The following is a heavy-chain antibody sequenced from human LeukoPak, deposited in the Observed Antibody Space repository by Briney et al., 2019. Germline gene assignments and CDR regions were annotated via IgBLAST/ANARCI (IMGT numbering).Heavy chain of an antibody. CDR1: GFTFDDYG. CDR3: AKGGAAVTRYVDY. CDR2: INWNGGST. V-gene: IGHV3-20*04. J-gene: IGHJ4*02. D-gene: IGHD4-17*01. Sequence: PGGSLRLSCAASGFTFDDYGMSWVRQAPGKGLEWVSGINWNGGSTGYADSVKGRFTISRDNAKNSLYLQMNSLASEDTAVYYCAKGGAAVTRYVDYWGQGTLVTVSS.